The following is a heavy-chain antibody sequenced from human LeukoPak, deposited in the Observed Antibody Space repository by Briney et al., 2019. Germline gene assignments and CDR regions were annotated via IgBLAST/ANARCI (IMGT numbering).Heavy chain of an antibody. CDR2: IYHSGST. CDR1: GGSISSNNW. Sequence: SGTLSLTCAVSGGSISSNNWWSWVRQPPGKGLEWIGEIYHSGSTNYHPSLKSRVTISVDKSKNQFSLKLSSVTAADTAVYYCARYVWQQLALDYWGQGTLVTASS. J-gene: IGHJ4*02. D-gene: IGHD6-13*01. V-gene: IGHV4-4*02. CDR3: ARYVWQQLALDY.